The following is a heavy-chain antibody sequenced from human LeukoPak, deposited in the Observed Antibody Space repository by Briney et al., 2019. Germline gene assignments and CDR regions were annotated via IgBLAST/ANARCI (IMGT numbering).Heavy chain of an antibody. CDR3: ARDPDYGDYGRGDYYYGMDV. CDR2: INASGGGT. J-gene: IGHJ6*02. Sequence: AASVKVSCKASGYTFTGYYIHWVRQAPGQGLEWMGIINASGGGTRYAQKFQGRVTMTRDTSTNTVYMEMSSLRSEDTAVYYCARDPDYGDYGRGDYYYGMDVWDQGTTVIVSS. CDR1: GYTFTGYY. D-gene: IGHD4-17*01. V-gene: IGHV1-46*01.